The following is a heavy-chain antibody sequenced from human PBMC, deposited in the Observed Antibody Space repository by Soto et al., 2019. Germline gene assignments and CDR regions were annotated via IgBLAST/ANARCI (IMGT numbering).Heavy chain of an antibody. Sequence: GGSLRLSCAASGFTFSSYSMNWVRQAPGKGLEWVSSISSSSSYIYYADSVKGRFTISRDNAKNSLYLQMNSLRAEDTAVYYCARAPRSIPIFGRVIIIYGMEVWGQGTTVTVSS. D-gene: IGHD3-3*01. V-gene: IGHV3-21*01. CDR3: ARAPRSIPIFGRVIIIYGMEV. J-gene: IGHJ6*02. CDR2: ISSSSSYI. CDR1: GFTFSSYS.